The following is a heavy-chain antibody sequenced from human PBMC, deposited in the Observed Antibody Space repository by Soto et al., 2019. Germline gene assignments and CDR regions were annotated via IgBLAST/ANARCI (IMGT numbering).Heavy chain of an antibody. D-gene: IGHD2-2*01. J-gene: IGHJ3*01. CDR1: GGSISSSIYY. Sequence: QLQLQESGPGLVKPSETLSLTCAVSGGSISSSIYYWGWIRQPPGKGLEWIGSIYYSGSTYHNPSLKSRVTISVDTSKNQFSLKLSSVTAADTALYYCARYCSSTSCPRYDAFDVWGQGTMVTVSS. V-gene: IGHV4-39*01. CDR3: ARYCSSTSCPRYDAFDV. CDR2: IYYSGST.